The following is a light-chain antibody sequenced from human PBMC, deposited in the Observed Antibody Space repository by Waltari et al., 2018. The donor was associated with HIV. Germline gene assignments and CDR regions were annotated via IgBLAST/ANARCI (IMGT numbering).Light chain of an antibody. J-gene: IGLJ3*02. V-gene: IGLV2-8*01. CDR3: SSYAGSNTL. CDR1: SRGVGAYNH. CDR2: EVS. Sequence: QSALPQPPSASGSPGQSVTISCTGPSRGVGAYNHVSWYQQHPGKAPTPVIYEVSKRPSGVPDRFSGSKSGSTASLTVSGLQAEDEADYYCSSYAGSNTLFGGGTKLTVL.